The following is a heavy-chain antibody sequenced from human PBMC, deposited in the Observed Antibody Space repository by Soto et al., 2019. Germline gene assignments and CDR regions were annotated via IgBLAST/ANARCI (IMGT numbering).Heavy chain of an antibody. V-gene: IGHV3-23*01. D-gene: IGHD1-26*01. CDR3: XKASGDSTRCYYYGMDV. CDR2: SSASGGST. CDR1: GFTFSNYA. Sequence: PGGSLRLSCAASGFTFSNYAMSWVRQPPGRGLEWVSGSSASGGSTYYADSVKGRFTIYRDNSQNTLYLQMNSLVAEDTAVYYCXKASGDSTRCYYYGMDVWGQGTTVTVSS. J-gene: IGHJ6*02.